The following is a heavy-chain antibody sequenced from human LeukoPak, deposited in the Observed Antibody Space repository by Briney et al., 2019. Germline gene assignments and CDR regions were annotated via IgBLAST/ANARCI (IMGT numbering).Heavy chain of an antibody. CDR3: ARSLCGDCYSSY. V-gene: IGHV1-2*02. D-gene: IGHD2-21*02. J-gene: IGHJ4*02. CDR1: GYTFTGYY. CDR2: INPNSGGT. Sequence: ASVKVSCKASGYTFTGYYMHWVRQAPGQGLEWMGWINPNSGGTNYAQKFQGRVTMTRDTSISTAYMELSRLRSDDTAVYYCARSLCGDCYSSYWGQGTLVTVSS.